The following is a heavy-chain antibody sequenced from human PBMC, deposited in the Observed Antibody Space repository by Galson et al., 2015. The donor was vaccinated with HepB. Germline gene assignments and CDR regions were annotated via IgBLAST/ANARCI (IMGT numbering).Heavy chain of an antibody. CDR1: DFTFSSYW. CDR3: ARDKVGEPDPFDY. CDR2: INGDASIT. J-gene: IGHJ4*02. Sequence: SLRLSCAASDFTFSSYWLHWVRQPPGKGLKWVSAINGDASITYYADSVRGRFTISRDNAKNTVYLQMNSLRVEDMAVYYCARDKVGEPDPFDYRGQGALVTVSS. V-gene: IGHV3-74*01.